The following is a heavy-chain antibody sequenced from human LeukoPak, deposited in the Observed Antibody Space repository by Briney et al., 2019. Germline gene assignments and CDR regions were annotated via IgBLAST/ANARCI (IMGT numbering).Heavy chain of an antibody. CDR1: GFTFSSYG. D-gene: IGHD3-22*01. J-gene: IGHJ4*02. CDR3: AKDRGPDSSGYYNFDY. Sequence: GGSLRLSCAASGFTFSSYGMHWVRQAPGKGLEWVAVIWYDGGNKYYADSVKGRFTISRDNSKNTLYLQMNSLRAEDTAVYYCAKDRGPDSSGYYNFDYWGQGTLVTVSS. V-gene: IGHV3-33*06. CDR2: IWYDGGNK.